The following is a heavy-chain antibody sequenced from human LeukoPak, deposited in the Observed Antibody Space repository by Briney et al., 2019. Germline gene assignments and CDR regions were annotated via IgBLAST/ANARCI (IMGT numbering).Heavy chain of an antibody. Sequence: GGSLRLSCAASALNVTTNYMTWIRQAPGKGLEWVSLIYGDNAAYYSESVRGRVIISRDSLKNTLFLQMNSLRAEDTAVYYCVSSTGQQFIPYDYWGHGTHVTVSS. J-gene: IGHJ4*01. D-gene: IGHD6-13*01. CDR3: VSSTGQQFIPYDY. CDR2: IYGDNAA. V-gene: IGHV3-66*02. CDR1: ALNVTTNY.